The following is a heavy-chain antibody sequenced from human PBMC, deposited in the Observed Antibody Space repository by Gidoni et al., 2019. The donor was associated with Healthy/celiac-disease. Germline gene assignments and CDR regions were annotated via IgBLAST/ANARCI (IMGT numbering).Heavy chain of an antibody. V-gene: IGHV1-69*01. D-gene: IGHD2-2*01. J-gene: IGHJ5*02. CDR3: ARGGGYCSSTSCSIHGWFDP. CDR1: GGTFSSYA. CDR2: IIPIFGTA. Sequence: QVQLVQSGAEVKKPGSSVKVSCKASGGTFSSYAISWVRQAPGQGLEWMGGIIPIFGTANYAKKVQGRVTITADETTSTAYMELSSLRSEDTAVYYCARGGGYCSSTSCSIHGWFDPWGQGTLVTVSS.